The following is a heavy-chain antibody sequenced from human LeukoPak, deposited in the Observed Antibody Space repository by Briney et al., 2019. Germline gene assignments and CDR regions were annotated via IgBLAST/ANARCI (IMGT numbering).Heavy chain of an antibody. J-gene: IGHJ5*02. V-gene: IGHV1-2*02. CDR2: INPNSGGT. Sequence: ASVKVSCKASGYTFTGYYMHWVRQAPGQGLEWMGWINPNSGGTNYAQKFQGRVTMTRDTSISTAYMELSRLRSDDTAVYYCARPTTDYDFWSGYYTNWFDPWGQGTLVTVSS. CDR1: GYTFTGYY. D-gene: IGHD3-3*01. CDR3: ARPTTDYDFWSGYYTNWFDP.